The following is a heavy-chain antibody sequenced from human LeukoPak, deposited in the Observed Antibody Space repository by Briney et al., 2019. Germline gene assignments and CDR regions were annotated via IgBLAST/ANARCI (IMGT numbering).Heavy chain of an antibody. CDR1: EFTFSSYN. J-gene: IGHJ4*02. CDR3: ARDVFGSEYPFDF. D-gene: IGHD2-2*01. Sequence: GGSLRLSCAASEFTFSSYNMNWVRQAPGKGLEWVSYISSSSSTIYYADSLKGRFTISRDNARNSLYLHMNSLRAEDTAVYYCARDVFGSEYPFDFWGQGTLVTVSS. CDR2: ISSSSSTI. V-gene: IGHV3-48*04.